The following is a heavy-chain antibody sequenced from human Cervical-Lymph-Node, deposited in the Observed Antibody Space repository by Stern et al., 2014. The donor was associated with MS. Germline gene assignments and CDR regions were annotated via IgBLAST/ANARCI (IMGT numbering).Heavy chain of an antibody. CDR3: ARQTTAWASDV. Sequence: EEQMRQSGAELIRPGEALKISCKGSGFKLSNYWIALVRQMPGKGLAREWIISPVDSDTRYSPTFQVQGTIIADKITSTDDLQWSSLNASDTAMYFCARQTTAWASDVWGQGTLVTVSS. CDR2: ISPVDSDT. J-gene: IGHJ4*02. CDR1: GFKLSNYW. D-gene: IGHD1-14*01. V-gene: IGHV5-51*01.